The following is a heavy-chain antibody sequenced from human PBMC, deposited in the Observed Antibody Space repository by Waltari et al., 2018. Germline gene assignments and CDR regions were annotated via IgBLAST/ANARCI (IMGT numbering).Heavy chain of an antibody. Sequence: QVQLQQWGAGLLKPSETLSLTCGVYGGSFSGNDWSWGRQAPGTGLEWIGEINHSGNTKYNPSLKSRVAMSVDMSKNQISLRLSSVTAADTALYFCVRGRRYSRPYFDLWGQGALVTVSS. J-gene: IGHJ4*02. CDR2: INHSGNT. CDR3: VRGRRYSRPYFDL. CDR1: GGSFSGND. V-gene: IGHV4-34*01. D-gene: IGHD5-12*01.